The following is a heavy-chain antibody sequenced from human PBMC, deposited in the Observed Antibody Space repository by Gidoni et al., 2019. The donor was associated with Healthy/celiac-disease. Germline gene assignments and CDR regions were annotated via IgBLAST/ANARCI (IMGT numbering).Heavy chain of an antibody. CDR2: INHSGST. Sequence: QVQLQQWGAGLLKPSETLSLTCAVYGGSFSGYYWSWIRQPPGKGLEWIGEINHSGSTNYNPSLKSRVTISVDTSKNQFSLKLSSVTAADTAVYYCARVGGSSYYFDYWGQGTLVTVSS. CDR3: ARVGGSSYYFDY. V-gene: IGHV4-34*01. D-gene: IGHD6-6*01. J-gene: IGHJ4*02. CDR1: GGSFSGYY.